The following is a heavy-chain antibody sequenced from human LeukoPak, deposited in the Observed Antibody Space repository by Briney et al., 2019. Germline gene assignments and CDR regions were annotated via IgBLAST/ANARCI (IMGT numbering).Heavy chain of an antibody. CDR2: ISSSSSYI. CDR3: ASRTGTTVGDAFDI. D-gene: IGHD1-1*01. V-gene: IGHV3-21*01. Sequence: PGGSLRLSCAASGFTFSSYSMNWVRQAPGKGLEWVSSISSSSSYIYYADSVKGRFTISRDNAKNSLYLQMNSLRAEDTAVYYCASRTGTTVGDAFDIWGQGTMVTVSS. CDR1: GFTFSSYS. J-gene: IGHJ3*02.